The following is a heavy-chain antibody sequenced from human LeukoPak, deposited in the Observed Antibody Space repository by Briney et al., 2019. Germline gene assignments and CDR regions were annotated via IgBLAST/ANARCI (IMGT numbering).Heavy chain of an antibody. Sequence: GGSLRLSCAASGFTFSSYSMNWVRQAPGKGLEWVSSISSSSSYIYYADSVKGRFTISRDNAKNSLYPQMNSLRAEDTAVYYCARDLEVGYCSSTSCQFYGMDVWGQGTTVTVSS. CDR3: ARDLEVGYCSSTSCQFYGMDV. V-gene: IGHV3-21*01. J-gene: IGHJ6*02. D-gene: IGHD2-2*01. CDR1: GFTFSSYS. CDR2: ISSSSSYI.